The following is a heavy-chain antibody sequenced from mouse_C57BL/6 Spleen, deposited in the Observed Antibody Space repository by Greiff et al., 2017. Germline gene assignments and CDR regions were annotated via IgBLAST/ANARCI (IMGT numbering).Heavy chain of an antibody. CDR2: IYPGSGST. J-gene: IGHJ1*03. D-gene: IGHD2-4*01. CDR3: ARGGITKGWYFEV. CDR1: GYTFTSYW. Sequence: QVQLQQPGAELVKPGASVKMSCKASGYTFTSYWITWVKQRPGQGLEWIGDIYPGSGSTNYNEKFKSKATLTVDTSSSTAYMQLSSLPSEDSAVYYCARGGITKGWYFEVWGTGTTVTVSS. V-gene: IGHV1-55*01.